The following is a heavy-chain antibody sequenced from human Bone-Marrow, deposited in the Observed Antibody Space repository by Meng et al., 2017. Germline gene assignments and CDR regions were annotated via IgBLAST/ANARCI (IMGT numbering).Heavy chain of an antibody. Sequence: SVKVSCKASGGTFSSYAISWVRQAPGQGLEWMGGIIPIFGTANYAQKFQGRVTITTDESTSTAYMELSSLRSEDTAVYYCARSSLGYCSSTSCYDNWFDPWGQGTLVTVSS. CDR3: ARSSLGYCSSTSCYDNWFDP. D-gene: IGHD2-2*01. CDR1: GGTFSSYA. J-gene: IGHJ5*02. CDR2: IIPIFGTA. V-gene: IGHV1-69*05.